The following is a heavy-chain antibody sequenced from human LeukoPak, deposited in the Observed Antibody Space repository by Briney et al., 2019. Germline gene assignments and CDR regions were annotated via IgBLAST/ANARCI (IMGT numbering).Heavy chain of an antibody. V-gene: IGHV4-61*10. CDR3: ARDESDYYDSSGYFDY. CDR2: IYYSGST. D-gene: IGHD3-22*01. CDR1: GGSISSGSYY. J-gene: IGHJ4*02. Sequence: SETLSLTXTVSGGSISSGSYYWSWIRQPAGKGLEWIGYIYYSGSTNYNPSLKSRVTISVDTSKNQFSLKLSSVTAADTAVYYCARDESDYYDSSGYFDYWGQGTLVTVSS.